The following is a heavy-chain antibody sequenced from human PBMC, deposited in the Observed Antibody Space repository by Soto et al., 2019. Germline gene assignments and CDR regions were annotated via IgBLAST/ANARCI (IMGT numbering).Heavy chain of an antibody. J-gene: IGHJ6*02. Sequence: QVQRVQSGAEVKKPGSSVKVSCKASGGTFSSYTISWVRQAPGQGLEWMGRIIPILGIANYAQKFQGRVTITADKSTSTAYMELSSLRSEDTAVYYCARDPGPGSSWPYGMDVWGQGTTVTVSS. V-gene: IGHV1-69*08. CDR3: ARDPGPGSSWPYGMDV. CDR2: IIPILGIA. CDR1: GGTFSSYT. D-gene: IGHD6-13*01.